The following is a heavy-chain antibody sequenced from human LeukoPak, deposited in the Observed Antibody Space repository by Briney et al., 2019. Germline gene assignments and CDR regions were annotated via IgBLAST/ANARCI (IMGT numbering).Heavy chain of an antibody. CDR2: ISWNSGSI. V-gene: IGHV3-9*01. CDR1: GFTFDGYA. D-gene: IGHD6-19*01. Sequence: GGSLRLSCAASGFTFDGYAMHWVRQAPGKGLEWVSGISWNSGSIGYADSVKGRFTISRDNAKNSLYLQMNSLRAEDTALYYCAKAPSGIAVAGYFDYWGQGTLVTVSS. J-gene: IGHJ4*02. CDR3: AKAPSGIAVAGYFDY.